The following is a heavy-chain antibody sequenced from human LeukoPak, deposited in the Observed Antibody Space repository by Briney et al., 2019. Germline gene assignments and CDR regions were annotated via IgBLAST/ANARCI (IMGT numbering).Heavy chain of an antibody. D-gene: IGHD2-2*01. V-gene: IGHV3-30-3*01. Sequence: PGGFLRLSCAASGFTFSSYAMHWVRQAPGKGLEWVAVISYDGSNKYYADSVKGRFTISRDNSKNTLYLQMNSLRAVDTAVYYCASGTSCYECYYYYGMDVWGQGTTVTVSS. J-gene: IGHJ6*02. CDR2: ISYDGSNK. CDR1: GFTFSSYA. CDR3: ASGTSCYECYYYYGMDV.